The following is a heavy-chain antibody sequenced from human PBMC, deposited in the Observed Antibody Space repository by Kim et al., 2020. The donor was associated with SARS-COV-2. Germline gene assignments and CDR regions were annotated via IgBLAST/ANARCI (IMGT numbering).Heavy chain of an antibody. V-gene: IGHV4-59*01. D-gene: IGHD3-16*01. Sequence: SETLSLTCTVSGGSISSYYWSWIRQPPGKGLEWIGYIYYSGSTNYNPSLKSRVTISVDTSKNQFSLKLSSVTAADTAVYYCARGYGWGPHRIDYWGQGTLVTVSS. CDR1: GGSISSYY. CDR3: ARGYGWGPHRIDY. J-gene: IGHJ4*02. CDR2: IYYSGST.